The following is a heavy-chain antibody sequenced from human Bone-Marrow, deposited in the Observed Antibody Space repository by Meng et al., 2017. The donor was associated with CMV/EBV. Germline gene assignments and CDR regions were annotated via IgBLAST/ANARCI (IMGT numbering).Heavy chain of an antibody. CDR2: VSYDGSSK. CDR3: AKDPERRPYYGSGTYSYFDS. CDR1: SDYG. Sequence: SDYGMHGCGQAPGKGLEWVALVSYDGSSKYYADSVKGRFSISRDNSKNTLYLQMNSLRTEDSAAYYCAKDPERRPYYGSGTYSYFDSWGQGTLVTVSS. J-gene: IGHJ4*02. V-gene: IGHV3-30*18. D-gene: IGHD3-10*01.